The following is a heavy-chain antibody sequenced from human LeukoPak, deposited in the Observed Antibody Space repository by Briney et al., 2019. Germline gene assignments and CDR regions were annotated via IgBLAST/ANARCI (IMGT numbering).Heavy chain of an antibody. CDR3: ARGCSSTSCSGTFDY. CDR2: ISYDGSNK. D-gene: IGHD2-2*01. J-gene: IGHJ4*02. CDR1: GFTFSSYA. Sequence: GGSLRLSCAASGFTFSSYAMHWVRQAPGKGLEWVAVISYDGSNKYYADSVKGRFTISRDNSKNTLYLQMNSLRAEDTAVYYCARGCSSTSCSGTFDYWGQGTLVTVSS. V-gene: IGHV3-30*04.